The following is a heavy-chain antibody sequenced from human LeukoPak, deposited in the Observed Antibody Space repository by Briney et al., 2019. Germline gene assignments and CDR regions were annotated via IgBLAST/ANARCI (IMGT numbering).Heavy chain of an antibody. D-gene: IGHD5-18*01. CDR1: GFTVSSNY. Sequence: GGSLRLSCAASGFTVSSNYMSWVPRAPGKGLEWVSVIYSGGSTNYADSVKGRFTISRDTSKNTVYLQMNSLRPEKTAVYYCARDGEYSYGYGFDYWGQGTLVTVSS. J-gene: IGHJ4*02. CDR2: IYSGGST. CDR3: ARDGEYSYGYGFDY. V-gene: IGHV3-66*01.